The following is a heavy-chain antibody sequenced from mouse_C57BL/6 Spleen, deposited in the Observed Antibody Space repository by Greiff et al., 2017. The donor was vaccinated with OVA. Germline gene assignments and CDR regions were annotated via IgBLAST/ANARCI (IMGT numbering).Heavy chain of an antibody. CDR3: ARAILYYGSSYDYAMDY. J-gene: IGHJ4*01. Sequence: QVQLQQSGPELVKPGASVTISCKASGYAFSSSWMNWVKQRPGKGLEWIGRIYPGDGDTNYNGKFKGKATLTADKSSSTAYMQLSSLTSEDSAVYFCARAILYYGSSYDYAMDYWGQGTSVTVSS. CDR1: GYAFSSSW. CDR2: IYPGDGDT. D-gene: IGHD1-1*01. V-gene: IGHV1-82*01.